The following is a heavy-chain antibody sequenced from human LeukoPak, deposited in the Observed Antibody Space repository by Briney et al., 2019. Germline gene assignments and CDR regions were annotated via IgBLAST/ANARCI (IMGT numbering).Heavy chain of an antibody. J-gene: IGHJ6*03. Sequence: GASVKVSCKASGYTFSGYYMHWVRQATGQGLEWMGWMNPNSGNTGYAQKFQGRVTMTRNTSISTAYMELSSLRSEDTAVYYCAREVRGGRYYYMDVWGKGTTVTVSS. CDR3: AREVRGGRYYYMDV. CDR1: GYTFSGYY. D-gene: IGHD3-10*01. V-gene: IGHV1-8*02. CDR2: MNPNSGNT.